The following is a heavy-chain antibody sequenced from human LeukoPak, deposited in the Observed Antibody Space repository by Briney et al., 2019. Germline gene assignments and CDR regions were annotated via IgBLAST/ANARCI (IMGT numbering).Heavy chain of an antibody. CDR3: ARGRGTYDSSGYYYPRFDY. V-gene: IGHV4-34*01. CDR2: INHSGST. J-gene: IGHJ4*02. CDR1: GGSFSCYY. D-gene: IGHD3-22*01. Sequence: SETLSLTCAVYGGSFSCYYWSWIRQPPGKGLEWIGEINHSGSTNYNPSLKSRVTISVDTSKNQFSLKLSSVTAADTAVYYCARGRGTYDSSGYYYPRFDYWGQGTLVTVSS.